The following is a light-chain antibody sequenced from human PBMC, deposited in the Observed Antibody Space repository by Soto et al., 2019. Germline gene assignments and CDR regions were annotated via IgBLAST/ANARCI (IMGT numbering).Light chain of an antibody. V-gene: IGKV3-15*01. J-gene: IGKJ5*01. CDR1: QRVSSN. CDR3: QQYNNWPIT. CDR2: GAS. Sequence: EIVMTQSPATLSVSPGERATLSCRASQRVSSNLACYQQKPGQAPRLLIYGASTRATGIPARFSGSGYGTEFTLTISSLQSEDFAVYYCQQYNNWPITFGQGTRLEV.